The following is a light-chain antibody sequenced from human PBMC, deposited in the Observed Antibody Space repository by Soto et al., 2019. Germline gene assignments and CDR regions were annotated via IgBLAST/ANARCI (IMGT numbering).Light chain of an antibody. J-gene: IGKJ1*01. Sequence: EIVMTQSPATLSVSPGERVTLSCRASQTVGSLLAWYQQKPGQAPRLLIYGASTRATGVPARFSGSGSGTEFTLTINSLQSEDSALYYCLQYDNWPPWTFGQGTKVEIK. V-gene: IGKV3-15*01. CDR2: GAS. CDR3: LQYDNWPPWT. CDR1: QTVGSL.